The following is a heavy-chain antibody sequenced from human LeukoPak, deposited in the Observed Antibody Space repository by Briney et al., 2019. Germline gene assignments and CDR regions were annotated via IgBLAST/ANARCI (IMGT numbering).Heavy chain of an antibody. CDR1: GFTFSSYG. J-gene: IGHJ4*02. Sequence: GGSLRLSCAASGFTFSSYGMHWVRQAPGKGLEWVAFIRYDGSNKYYADSVKGRFTISRDNSKNTLYLQMNSLRIEDTAVYYCAKDHTPYYYDSSLDYWGQGTLVTVSS. D-gene: IGHD3-22*01. V-gene: IGHV3-30*02. CDR2: IRYDGSNK. CDR3: AKDHTPYYYDSSLDY.